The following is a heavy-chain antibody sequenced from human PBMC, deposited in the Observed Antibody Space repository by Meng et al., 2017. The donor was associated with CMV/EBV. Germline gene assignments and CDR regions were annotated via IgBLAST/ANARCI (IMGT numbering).Heavy chain of an antibody. V-gene: IGHV3-30*04. Sequence: GESLKISCAASGFTFSSYAVHWVRQAPGKGLEWVAVISYDGSNKYYADSVKGRFTISRDNSKNTLYLQMNSLRAEDTAVYYCARDVVPAAIPRWYFDLWGRGTLVTVSS. CDR2: ISYDGSNK. CDR1: GFTFSSYA. D-gene: IGHD2-2*02. J-gene: IGHJ2*01. CDR3: ARDVVPAAIPRWYFDL.